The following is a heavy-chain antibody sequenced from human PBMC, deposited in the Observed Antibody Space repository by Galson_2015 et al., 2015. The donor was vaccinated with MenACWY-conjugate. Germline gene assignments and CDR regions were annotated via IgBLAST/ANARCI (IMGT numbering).Heavy chain of an antibody. CDR2: IYYSEST. CDR3: ARVDFVVVPTAIFWFDP. Sequence: SETLSLTCTVSGDSVSSASYYWSWIRQPPGRGLEWIGYIYYSESTNYNPSLKSRITMSVDTSKNQFSLRLNSVTAADTAIYYRARVDFVVVPTAIFWFDPWGQGTLVTVSS. CDR1: GDSVSSASYY. J-gene: IGHJ5*02. V-gene: IGHV4-61*01. D-gene: IGHD2-2*01.